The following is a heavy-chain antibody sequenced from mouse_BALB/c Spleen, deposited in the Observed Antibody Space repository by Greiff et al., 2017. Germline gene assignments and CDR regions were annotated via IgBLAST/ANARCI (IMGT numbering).Heavy chain of an antibody. V-gene: IGHV7-3*02. J-gene: IGHJ2*01. CDR3: ARDNYGSSWGFDY. Sequence: EVHLVESGGGLVQPGGSLRLSCATSGFTFTDYYMSWVRQPPGKALEWLGFIRNKANGYTTEYSASVKGRFTISRDNSQSILYLQMNTLRAEDSATYYCARDNYGSSWGFDYWGQGTTLTVSS. CDR1: GFTFTDYY. D-gene: IGHD1-1*01. CDR2: IRNKANGYTT.